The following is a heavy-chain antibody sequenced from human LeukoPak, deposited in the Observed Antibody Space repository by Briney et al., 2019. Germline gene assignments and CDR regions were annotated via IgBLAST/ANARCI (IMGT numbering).Heavy chain of an antibody. J-gene: IGHJ6*02. CDR2: INHSGST. V-gene: IGHV4-34*01. CDR1: GGSFSGYY. Sequence: PSETLSLTCAVYGGSFSGYYWSWIRQPPGKGLEWIGEINHSGSTNYNPSLKSRVTISVDTSKNQFSLKLSSVTAADTAVYYCARGPRGTTFWQADVYYYGMDVWGQGTTVTVSS. CDR3: ARGPRGTTFWQADVYYYGMDV. D-gene: IGHD3-9*01.